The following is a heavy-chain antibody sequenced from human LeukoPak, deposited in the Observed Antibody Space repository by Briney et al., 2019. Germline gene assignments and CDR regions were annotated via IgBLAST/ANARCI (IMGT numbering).Heavy chain of an antibody. J-gene: IGHJ4*02. Sequence: GGSRTLSCAASGFTFSSYAMSWVRQAPGKGLEWVSFISPSGDRTSNADSVEGRFTISRDNTRNTLYLQMNSLRDEDTGVYYCAIMHGYYDGSGFWVQWGQGTLVTVSP. CDR3: AIMHGYYDGSGFWVQ. D-gene: IGHD3-22*01. CDR1: GFTFSSYA. CDR2: ISPSGDRT. V-gene: IGHV3-23*01.